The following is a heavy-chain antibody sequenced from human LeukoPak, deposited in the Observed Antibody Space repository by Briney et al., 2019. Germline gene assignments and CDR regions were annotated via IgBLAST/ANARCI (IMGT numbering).Heavy chain of an antibody. J-gene: IGHJ4*02. CDR1: GYSISSGYY. CDR3: ARRFPPYYDFWSGYYLPYNFDY. D-gene: IGHD3-3*01. Sequence: SETLSLTCTVSGYSISSGYYWGWIRQPPGKGLEYIGMIYHSGNTYYNPSLKSRVTISVDTSKNRFSLKLSSVTAADTAVYYCARRFPPYYDFWSGYYLPYNFDYWGQGTLVTVSS. CDR2: IYHSGNT. V-gene: IGHV4-38-2*02.